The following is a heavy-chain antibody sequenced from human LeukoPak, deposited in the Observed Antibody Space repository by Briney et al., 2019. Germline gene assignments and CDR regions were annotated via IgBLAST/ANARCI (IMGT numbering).Heavy chain of an antibody. CDR3: ARHGRMVIMSKFSTGIDQ. V-gene: IGHV4-59*08. D-gene: IGHD2-8*01. CDR1: DGSISNYF. J-gene: IGHJ4*02. CDR2: IYYTGMT. Sequence: SETLSLTCTVPDGSISNYFWSWIRQPPGKGLEWIGYIYYTGMTNPNPSLKSRVTISMDTSKNQFSLNLRSVTAADTAIYYCARHGRMVIMSKFSTGIDQWGQGTLVTVSS.